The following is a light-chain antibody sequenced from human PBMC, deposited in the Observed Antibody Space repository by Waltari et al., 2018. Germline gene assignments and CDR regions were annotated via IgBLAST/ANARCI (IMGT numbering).Light chain of an antibody. CDR2: DVF. V-gene: IGLV2-14*03. CDR1: SSAIGGYDF. CDR3: SSYSSGGTVYV. J-gene: IGLJ1*01. Sequence: QSALTQPASVSGSPGQSITISCTGTSSAIGGYDFASWYQQLPGKAPKLIIYDVFNRPSGVSHRFFGSKSDNTASLTISGLQAEDEADYFCSSYSSGGTVYVFGSGTTVTVL.